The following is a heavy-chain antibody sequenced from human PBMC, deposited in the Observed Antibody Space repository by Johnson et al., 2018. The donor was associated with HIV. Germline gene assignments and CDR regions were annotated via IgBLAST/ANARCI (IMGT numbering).Heavy chain of an antibody. Sequence: QVQLVESGGGLVQPGGSLRLSCAASGFTFSDYYMSWIRQAPGKGLEWISYISSSGSTRYYADSVKGRFTISRDNAKNSLYLQMNSLRAEDTAVYYCARYQQLVRDGAFYIWGQGTMVTVSS. CDR1: GFTFSDYY. V-gene: IGHV3-11*04. CDR2: ISSSGSTR. J-gene: IGHJ3*02. CDR3: ARYQQLVRDGAFYI. D-gene: IGHD6-13*01.